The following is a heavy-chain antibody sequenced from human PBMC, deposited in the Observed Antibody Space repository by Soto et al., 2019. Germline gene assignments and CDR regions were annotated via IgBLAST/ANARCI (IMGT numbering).Heavy chain of an antibody. Sequence: ASVKVSCKASGYTFTSYAMHWVRQAPGQRLEWMGWINAGNGNTKYSQKFQGRVTITRDTSASTAYMELSSLRSEDTAVYYCARDRDSSSSTRKYNWFDPWGQGTLVTV. V-gene: IGHV1-3*01. J-gene: IGHJ5*02. CDR3: ARDRDSSSSTRKYNWFDP. D-gene: IGHD6-6*01. CDR2: INAGNGNT. CDR1: GYTFTSYA.